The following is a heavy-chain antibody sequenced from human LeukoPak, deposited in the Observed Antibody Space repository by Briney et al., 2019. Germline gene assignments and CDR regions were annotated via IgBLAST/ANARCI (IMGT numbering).Heavy chain of an antibody. CDR1: GYTFTDYY. J-gene: IGHJ4*02. CDR2: IHPGRGDT. CDR3: ARDHNLGPDY. V-gene: IGHV1-2*02. Sequence: GASVKVSCQALGYTFTDYYFHWLRQAPGQGIEWMGCIHPGRGDTNIAQKFQGRVSLTRDMSISTTYMELSRLTPDDTAVYYCARDHNLGPDYWGQGTLVSVSS. D-gene: IGHD7-27*01.